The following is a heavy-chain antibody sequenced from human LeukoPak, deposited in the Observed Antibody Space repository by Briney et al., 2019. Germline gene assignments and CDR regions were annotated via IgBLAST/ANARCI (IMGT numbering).Heavy chain of an antibody. CDR1: GGSISSSSYY. Sequence: SETLSLTCTVSGGSISSSSYYWGWIRQPPGKGLEWIGSIYYSGSPNYNPSLKSRVTMSVDTSKNHFSLKLHSVTAEDTAMYYCARGGTYRGGADYWGQGTLVTVSS. J-gene: IGHJ4*02. CDR2: IYYSGSP. D-gene: IGHD4-11*01. V-gene: IGHV4-39*07. CDR3: ARGGTYRGGADY.